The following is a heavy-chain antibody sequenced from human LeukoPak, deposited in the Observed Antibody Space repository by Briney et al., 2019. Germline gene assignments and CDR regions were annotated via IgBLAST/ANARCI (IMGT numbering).Heavy chain of an antibody. CDR1: GXSFTSYW. Sequence: GESLKTSCKGSGXSFTSYWSSWVRQMPGKGLECMGWSDPSDSYTNYSPSFQGHVAISADKAISTAYLQWSSLKASDTAMYYCARALYYYDSSGYYQTTGNFDYWGQGTLVTVSS. D-gene: IGHD3-22*01. V-gene: IGHV5-10-1*01. J-gene: IGHJ4*02. CDR3: ARALYYYDSSGYYQTTGNFDY. CDR2: SDPSDSYT.